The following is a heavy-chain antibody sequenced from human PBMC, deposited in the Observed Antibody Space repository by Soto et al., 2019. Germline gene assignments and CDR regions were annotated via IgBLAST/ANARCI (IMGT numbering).Heavy chain of an antibody. J-gene: IGHJ6*02. Sequence: ASVKVSCKASGYTFTSYGFSWVRRAPGQGLEWMGWISASNGNTNYEQKLQGRVTMTTDTSTSTAYMELSSLRSDDTAVYYCARTIAALPIFAEYYYYDMHARGQGTTVPVSS. CDR1: GYTFTSYG. V-gene: IGHV1-18*04. CDR3: ARTIAALPIFAEYYYYDMHA. D-gene: IGHD6-6*01. CDR2: ISASNGNT.